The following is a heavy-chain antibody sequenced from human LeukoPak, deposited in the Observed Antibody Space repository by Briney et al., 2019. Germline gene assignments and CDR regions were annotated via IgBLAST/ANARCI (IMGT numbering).Heavy chain of an antibody. Sequence: SETLSLTCAVYGGSFSGYYWSWIRQPPGKGLEWIGEINHSGSTNYNPSLKSRVTISVDTSKNQSSLKLSSVTAADTAVYYCARHSNYPYYYYYYYMDVWGKGTTVTVSS. CDR2: INHSGST. CDR3: ARHSNYPYYYYYYYMDV. V-gene: IGHV4-34*01. J-gene: IGHJ6*03. D-gene: IGHD4-11*01. CDR1: GGSFSGYY.